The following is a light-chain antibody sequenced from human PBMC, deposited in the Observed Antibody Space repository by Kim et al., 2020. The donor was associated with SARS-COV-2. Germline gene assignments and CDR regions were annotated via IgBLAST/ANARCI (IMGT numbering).Light chain of an antibody. CDR3: QHDYNLPLT. J-gene: IGKJ4*01. V-gene: IGKV3D-7*01. CDR2: GAS. Sequence: PGERVTLSCRASQSVSSSYLTWYQQKPGQAPRLLIYGASTRATGIPATFSGSGSGTDFTLTISSLRPEDFAVYYCQHDYNLPLTFGGGTKVDIK. CDR1: QSVSSSY.